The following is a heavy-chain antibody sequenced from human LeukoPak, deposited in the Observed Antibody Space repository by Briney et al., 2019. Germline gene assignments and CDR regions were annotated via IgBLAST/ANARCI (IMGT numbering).Heavy chain of an antibody. CDR2: IKQDGSEK. V-gene: IGHV3-7*01. Sequence: GGSLRLSCAASGFTFSGYWMSWVRQTPGKGLEWVANIKQDGSEKYYVDSVKGRFTISRDNAKNSLYLQMNSLRAEDTAVYYCAREWNDFWSGKSFDYWGQGTLVTVSS. J-gene: IGHJ4*02. D-gene: IGHD3-3*01. CDR3: AREWNDFWSGKSFDY. CDR1: GFTFSGYW.